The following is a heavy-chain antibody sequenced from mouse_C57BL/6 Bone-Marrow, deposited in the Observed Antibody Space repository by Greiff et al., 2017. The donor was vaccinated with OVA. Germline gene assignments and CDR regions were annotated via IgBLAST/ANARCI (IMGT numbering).Heavy chain of an antibody. CDR3: ARRGYSKGYWYFDV. V-gene: IGHV1-47*01. D-gene: IGHD2-5*01. CDR2: FHPYNDDT. J-gene: IGHJ1*03. Sequence: VQLQQSGAELVKPGASVKMSCKASGYTFTTYPIEWMKQNHGKSLEWIGNFHPYNDDTKYNEKFKGKATLNVEKSSSTVYLELSRLTSDDSAVYYCARRGYSKGYWYFDVWGTGTTVTVSS. CDR1: GYTFTTYP.